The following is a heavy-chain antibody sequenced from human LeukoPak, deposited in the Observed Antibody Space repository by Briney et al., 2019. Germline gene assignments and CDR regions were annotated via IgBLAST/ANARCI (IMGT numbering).Heavy chain of an antibody. Sequence: PSETLSLTCTVSGVSISSSSYYWGWIRQPPGKGLEWIGSIYYSGSTYYNPSLKSRVTISVDTSKNQFSLKLSSVTDAETAVYYCATSSGWSYYFDYWGQGTLVTVSS. J-gene: IGHJ4*02. CDR1: GVSISSSSYY. D-gene: IGHD6-19*01. V-gene: IGHV4-39*01. CDR2: IYYSGST. CDR3: ATSSGWSYYFDY.